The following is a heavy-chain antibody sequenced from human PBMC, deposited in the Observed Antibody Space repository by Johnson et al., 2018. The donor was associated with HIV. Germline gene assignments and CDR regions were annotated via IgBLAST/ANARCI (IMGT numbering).Heavy chain of an antibody. CDR3: ARRSSGWYGAFDI. Sequence: VQLVESGGGLVQPGGSLRLSCAASGFTFSSYAMHWVRQAPGKGLEWVSVIYSGGSTYYADSVKGRFTISRDNSKNTLYLQMNSLRAEDTAVYYCARRSSGWYGAFDIWGQGTMVTVSS. V-gene: IGHV3-66*01. J-gene: IGHJ3*02. CDR2: IYSGGST. D-gene: IGHD6-19*01. CDR1: GFTFSSYA.